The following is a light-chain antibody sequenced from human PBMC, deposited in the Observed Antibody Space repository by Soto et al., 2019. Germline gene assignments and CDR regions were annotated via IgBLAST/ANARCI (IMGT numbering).Light chain of an antibody. V-gene: IGKV3-11*01. CDR3: QHRSNWPIT. Sequence: EIVLTQSPATLSLSPGERATLSCRASQSVSTYLAWYQQKPGQAPRLLIYDASNRATGIPLRFSGSGSGTDFTLTISSLEPEDFAVYFCQHRSNWPITFGRGTRLEIK. CDR2: DAS. CDR1: QSVSTY. J-gene: IGKJ5*01.